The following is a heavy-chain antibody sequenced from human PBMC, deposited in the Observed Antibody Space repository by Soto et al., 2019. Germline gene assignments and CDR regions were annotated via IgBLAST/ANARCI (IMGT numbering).Heavy chain of an antibody. D-gene: IGHD3-10*01. CDR1: GFTFSSYA. CDR3: SASPGELLNYYYYYMDV. CDR2: ISGSGGST. J-gene: IGHJ6*03. Sequence: GGSLRLSCAASGFTFSSYAMSWVRQAPGKGLEWVSAISGSGGSTYYADSVKGRFTISRDNSKNTLYLQMNSLRAEDTAVYYCSASPGELLNYYYYYMDVWGKGTTVTVSS. V-gene: IGHV3-23*01.